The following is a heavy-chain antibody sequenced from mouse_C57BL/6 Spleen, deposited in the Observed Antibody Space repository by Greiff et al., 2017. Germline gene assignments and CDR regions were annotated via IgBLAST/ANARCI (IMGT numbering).Heavy chain of an antibody. CDR2: INPYNGGT. CDR3: ARSRWYFDV. Sequence: VQLQQSGPVLVKPGASVKMSCKASGYTFTDYYMNWVKQSHGKSLEWIGVINPYNGGTSYNQKFKGKATLTVDKSSSTAYMELRSLTSEDTAVYYCARSRWYFDVWGTGTTVTVSS. J-gene: IGHJ1*03. V-gene: IGHV1-19*01. CDR1: GYTFTDYY.